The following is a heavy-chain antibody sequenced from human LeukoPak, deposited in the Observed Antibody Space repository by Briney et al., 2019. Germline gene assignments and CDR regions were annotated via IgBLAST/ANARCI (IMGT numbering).Heavy chain of an antibody. J-gene: IGHJ4*02. CDR2: ISVSGNT. CDR1: GFTFSSYA. D-gene: IGHD2-21*01. Sequence: GGSLRLSCAASGFTFSSYAMSWVRQAPGKGLEWVSAISVSGNTYHADSVKGRFTISRNSSKNTLYLQMNRLRAEDAAVYYCAKAPVTTCSGAYCYPFDYWGQGTLVTVSS. CDR3: AKAPVTTCSGAYCYPFDY. V-gene: IGHV3-23*01.